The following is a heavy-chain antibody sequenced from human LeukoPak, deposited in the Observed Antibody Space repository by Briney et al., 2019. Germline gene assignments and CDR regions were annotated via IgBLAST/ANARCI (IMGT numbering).Heavy chain of an antibody. CDR1: GVSLSTSGMC. D-gene: IGHD6-13*01. CDR3: ARSLPPAHSSSWYAVPFDY. J-gene: IGHJ4*02. CDR2: IDWDDDK. V-gene: IGHV2-70*12. Sequence: KGSGPTPVNPTQTLTLTCTFAGVSLSTSGMCVSWILQPPGKALEWLALIDWDDDKYYSTSLKTRLTISKDTSKNQVVLTMTNMDPVDTATYYCARSLPPAHSSSWYAVPFDYWGQGTLVTVSS.